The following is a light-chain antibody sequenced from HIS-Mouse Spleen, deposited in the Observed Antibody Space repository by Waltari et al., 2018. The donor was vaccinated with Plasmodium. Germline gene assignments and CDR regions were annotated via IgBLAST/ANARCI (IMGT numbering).Light chain of an antibody. CDR1: QSISSY. Sequence: ENQMTQSPSSLSASLGDRITITCRASQSISSYLNWYQQKPGKVPKLLIYSSSSLQSWVPSRFSGSGSGTDFTLTISCLQPEDFATYYCQQNYNTWTFGQGTKVEIK. CDR3: QQNYNTWT. J-gene: IGKJ1*01. CDR2: SSS. V-gene: IGKV1-39*01.